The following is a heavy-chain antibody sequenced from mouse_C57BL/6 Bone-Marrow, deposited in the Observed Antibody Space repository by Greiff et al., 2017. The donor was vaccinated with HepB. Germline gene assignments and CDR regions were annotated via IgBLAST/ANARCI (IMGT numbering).Heavy chain of an antibody. CDR1: GYTFTSYW. CDR3: ARPSYYWYFDV. J-gene: IGHJ1*03. CDR2: INPSNGGT. V-gene: IGHV1-53*01. Sequence: QVQLKQPGTELVKPGASVKLSCKASGYTFTSYWMPWVKQRPGQGLEWIGNINPSNGGTNYNEKFKSKATLTVDKSSSTAYMQLSSLTSEDSAVYYCARPSYYWYFDVWGTGTTVTVSS.